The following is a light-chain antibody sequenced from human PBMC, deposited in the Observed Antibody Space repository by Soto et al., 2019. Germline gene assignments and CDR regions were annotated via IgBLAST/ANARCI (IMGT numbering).Light chain of an antibody. CDR1: SSDFGGYDY. CDR3: SSYTVSSTSHVV. CDR2: EVS. J-gene: IGLJ2*01. Sequence: QSALTQPASVSGSPGQSITISCTGTSSDFGGYDYVSWYQQHPGKAPKLMIYEVSTRPSGVSNRFSGSKSGNTASLTISGLQAEDEADYYCSSYTVSSTSHVVFGGGTKVTVL. V-gene: IGLV2-14*01.